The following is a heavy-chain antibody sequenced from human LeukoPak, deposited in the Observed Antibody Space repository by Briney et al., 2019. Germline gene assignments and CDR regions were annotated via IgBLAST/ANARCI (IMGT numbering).Heavy chain of an antibody. CDR2: IKQDGSEK. J-gene: IGHJ4*02. D-gene: IGHD3-22*01. CDR3: ASACYDSSGSGNYFDY. Sequence: GGSLRLSCAASGFTFSSYWMSWVRQAPGKGLEWVANIKQDGSEKYYVDSVKGRFTISRDNAKNSLYLQMNSLRAEDTAVYYCASACYDSSGSGNYFDYWGQGTLVTVSS. V-gene: IGHV3-7*01. CDR1: GFTFSSYW.